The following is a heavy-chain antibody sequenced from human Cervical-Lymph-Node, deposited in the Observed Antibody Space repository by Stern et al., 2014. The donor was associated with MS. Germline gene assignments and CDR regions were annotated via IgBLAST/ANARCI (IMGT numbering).Heavy chain of an antibody. J-gene: IGHJ4*02. CDR2: VFPVFGTP. Sequence: VQLEESGAAVTKPGSSVKVTCKASGGTFTKFPSSWVRQAPGPGIEWMGGVFPVFGTPTYAQEFRGRVTITADVSTSTVYMELSSLRSDDTAVYYCALSSETSDRWYSLGYDLWGQGTLVTVSS. CDR3: ALSSETSDRWYSLGYDL. CDR1: GGTFTKFP. V-gene: IGHV1-69*01. D-gene: IGHD5-12*01.